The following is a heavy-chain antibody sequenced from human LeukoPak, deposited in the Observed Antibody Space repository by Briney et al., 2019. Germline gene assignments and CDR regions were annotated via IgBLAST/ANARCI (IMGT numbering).Heavy chain of an antibody. J-gene: IGHJ6*02. CDR2: INAGNGNT. CDR3: ARARGGVTTGYGMDV. V-gene: IGHV1-3*01. Sequence: ASVTVSFTASGYTFTSYAMHWVRQAPGQRLEWMGWINAGNGNTKYSQKFQGRVTITRDTSASTAYMELSSLRSEDTAVYYCARARGGVTTGYGMDVWGQGTTVTVSS. CDR1: GYTFTSYA. D-gene: IGHD4-17*01.